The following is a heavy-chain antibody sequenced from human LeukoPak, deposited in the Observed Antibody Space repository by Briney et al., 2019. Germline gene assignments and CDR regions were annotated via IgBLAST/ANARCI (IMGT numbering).Heavy chain of an antibody. V-gene: IGHV3-53*01. CDR1: GFTVSSNY. J-gene: IGHJ4*02. CDR3: AKVMVRGVIASDY. CDR2: IYSGGST. D-gene: IGHD3-10*01. Sequence: GGTLRLSCAASGFTVSSNYMSWVRQAPGEGLEWVSVIYSGGSTYYADSVKGRFTISRDNSKNTLYLQMNSLRAEDTAVYYCAKVMVRGVIASDYWGQGTLVTVSS.